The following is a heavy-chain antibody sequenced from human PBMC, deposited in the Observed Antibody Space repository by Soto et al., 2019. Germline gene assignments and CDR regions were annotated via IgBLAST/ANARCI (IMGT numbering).Heavy chain of an antibody. CDR1: GFTFSSYS. CDR3: ARDGSGWVYYYYGMDV. CDR2: ISSSSSTI. J-gene: IGHJ6*02. V-gene: IGHV3-48*02. Sequence: EVQLVESGGGLVQPGGSLRLSCAASGFTFSSYSMNWVRQAPGKGLEWVSYISSSSSTIYYADSVKGRFTISRDNAKNSLYQQRNSRRDEDTAVYYGARDGSGWVYYYYGMDVWGQGTTVTVSS. D-gene: IGHD6-19*01.